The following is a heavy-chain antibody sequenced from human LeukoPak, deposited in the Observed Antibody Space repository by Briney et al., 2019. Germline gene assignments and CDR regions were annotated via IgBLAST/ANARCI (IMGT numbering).Heavy chain of an antibody. CDR1: EFTFSSYS. CDR3: ARRGYHDYSGFDY. V-gene: IGHV3-21*01. Sequence: GGSLRLSCAGSEFTFSSYSMNWVRQAPGERVEWGSSISGSSSDIYYADSVKGRFTISRDNAKNSLYLQMKSLRAEDTAVYYCARRGYHDYSGFDYWGQGTLVTVSS. J-gene: IGHJ4*02. D-gene: IGHD1-26*01. CDR2: ISGSSSDI.